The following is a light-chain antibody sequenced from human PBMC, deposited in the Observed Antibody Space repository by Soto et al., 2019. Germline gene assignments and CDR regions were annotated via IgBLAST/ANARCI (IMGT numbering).Light chain of an antibody. V-gene: IGKV1-6*01. CDR1: QGIRND. Sequence: AIQMTQSPSSLSASVGDRVTITCRASQGIRNDLGWYQQKPGKAPKLLIYAASTLQSGVPSRFSSSGSGTDFTLTISSLQPEDFAPYYCLQDDNYPLTFGGGTKVEIK. J-gene: IGKJ4*01. CDR2: AAS. CDR3: LQDDNYPLT.